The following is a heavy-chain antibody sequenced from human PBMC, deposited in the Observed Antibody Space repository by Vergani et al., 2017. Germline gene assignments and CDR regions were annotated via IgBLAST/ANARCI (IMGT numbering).Heavy chain of an antibody. CDR3: AREWGPYSSSMDV. V-gene: IGHV4-59*01. CDR2: IYYSGST. J-gene: IGHJ6*04. CDR1: GGSISSYY. D-gene: IGHD6-6*01. Sequence: QVQLQESGPGLVKPSETLSLTCTVSGGSISSYYWSWIRQPPGKGLEWIGYIYYSGSTNYNPSLKSRVTKSVDTSKNQFSLKLSSVTAADTAVYYCAREWGPYSSSMDVWGKGTTVTVSS.